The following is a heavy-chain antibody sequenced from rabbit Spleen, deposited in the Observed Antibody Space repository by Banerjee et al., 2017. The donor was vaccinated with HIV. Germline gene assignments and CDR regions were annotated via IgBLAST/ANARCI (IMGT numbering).Heavy chain of an antibody. V-gene: IGHV1S45*01. J-gene: IGHJ4*01. D-gene: IGHD6-1*01. Sequence: QEQLVESGGGLVQPEGSLTLTCTASGFSFSNSYYMCWVRQAPGKGLEWIGCIYTGSGSTYYASWAKGRFSISKASSTTVTLQMTSLKVADTATYFCARELYAGNVYNGYGLWGQGTLVTVS. CDR1: GFSFSNSYY. CDR3: ARELYAGNVYNGYGL. CDR2: IYTGSGST.